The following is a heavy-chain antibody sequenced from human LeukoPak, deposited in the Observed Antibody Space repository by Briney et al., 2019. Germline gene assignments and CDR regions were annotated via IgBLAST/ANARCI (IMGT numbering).Heavy chain of an antibody. V-gene: IGHV3-21*01. CDR3: ARGAARMVEMGTIISFEY. CDR2: ISSSSSYI. CDR1: GFTFSSYS. Sequence: GGSLRLSCAASGFTFSSYSMNWVRQAPGKGLEWVSSISSSSSYIYYADSVKGRFTISRDNAKNSLYLQMNSLRAEDTAVYYCARGAARMVEMGTIISFEYWGQGTLVTVSS. D-gene: IGHD5-24*01. J-gene: IGHJ4*02.